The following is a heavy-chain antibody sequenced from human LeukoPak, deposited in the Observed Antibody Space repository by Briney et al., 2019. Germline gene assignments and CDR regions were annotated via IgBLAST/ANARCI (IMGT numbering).Heavy chain of an antibody. J-gene: IGHJ4*02. CDR3: ARDPGYLQSDY. V-gene: IGHV1-2*02. CDR2: MHPNSGVT. Sequence: GASVKVSCKASGYTFTGYWIHWVRQAPGQGLEWMGCMHPNSGVTGYAQWFQGRVTMTRDTSISTAYMDLSSLRSDDTAVYYCARDPGYLQSDYWGQGTLVTVPS. CDR1: GYTFTGYW. D-gene: IGHD4-11*01.